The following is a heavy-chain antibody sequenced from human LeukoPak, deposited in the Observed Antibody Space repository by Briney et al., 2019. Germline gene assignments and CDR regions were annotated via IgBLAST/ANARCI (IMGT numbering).Heavy chain of an antibody. D-gene: IGHD3-10*01. CDR3: ARVLSGSYVDPFDY. CDR2: INPNNGGT. CDR1: VYTFTGYY. J-gene: IGHJ4*02. Sequence: ASVKVSCKASVYTFTGYYMHWVRQAPGQGLEWMGWINPNNGGTNYAQKFQGRVTMTRDTSISTAYMELSRLRSDDTAVYYCARVLSGSYVDPFDYWGQGTLVTVSS. V-gene: IGHV1-2*02.